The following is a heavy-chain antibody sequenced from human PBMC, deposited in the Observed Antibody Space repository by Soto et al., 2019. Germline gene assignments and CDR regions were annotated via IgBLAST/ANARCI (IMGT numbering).Heavy chain of an antibody. D-gene: IGHD2-15*01. J-gene: IGHJ4*02. Sequence: SETLSLTCTVSGGSISSGGYFWSWVRQHPGKGLEWIGNIYYSGRTYCNPSLKSRVTISVDTSKNQFSLKLSSVTAADTAVYYCARFAKEDNPKVGSWYYFDYWGQGTRVTVSS. CDR3: ARFAKEDNPKVGSWYYFDY. CDR1: GGSISSGGYF. CDR2: IYYSGRT. V-gene: IGHV4-31*03.